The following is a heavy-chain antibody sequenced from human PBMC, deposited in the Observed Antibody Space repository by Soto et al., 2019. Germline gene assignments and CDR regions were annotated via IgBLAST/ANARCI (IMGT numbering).Heavy chain of an antibody. CDR3: AKXDGTYYDFWSGYLLIGY. CDR2: ISGSGGST. D-gene: IGHD3-3*01. Sequence: GGSLRLSCAASGFTFSSYAMSWVRQAPGKGLEWVSAISGSGGSTYYADSVKGRFTISRDNSKNTLYLQMNSLRAEDTAVYYCAKXDGTYYDFWSGYLLIGYWGQGTLVTVSS. J-gene: IGHJ4*02. V-gene: IGHV3-23*01. CDR1: GFTFSSYA.